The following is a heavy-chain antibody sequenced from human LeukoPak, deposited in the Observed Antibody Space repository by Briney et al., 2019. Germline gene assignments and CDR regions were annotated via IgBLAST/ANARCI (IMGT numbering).Heavy chain of an antibody. CDR1: GFTVSSNY. V-gene: IGHV3-66*02. Sequence: GGSLRLSCAASGFTVSSNYMSWVRQAPGKGLEWVSVIYSGGSTYYADSVKGRFTISRDNSKNTLYLQMNSLRAEDTAVYYCARDRGGRGNWYYFDSWDQGILVTVSS. CDR2: IYSGGST. D-gene: IGHD1-1*01. CDR3: ARDRGGRGNWYYFDS. J-gene: IGHJ4*02.